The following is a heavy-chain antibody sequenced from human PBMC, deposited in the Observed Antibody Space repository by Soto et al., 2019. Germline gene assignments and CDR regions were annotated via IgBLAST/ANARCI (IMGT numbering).Heavy chain of an antibody. D-gene: IGHD3-22*01. CDR3: AKGRERSGSYRPFDY. CDR1: GFTFSSYA. CDR2: ISAGAVAT. Sequence: GGSLRLSCAASGFTFSSYAMSWVRQAPGKGLEWVSAISAGAVATNYADSVKGRFTISRDNSKNTLYLQMNSLRAEDTAVYYCAKGRERSGSYRPFDYWGQGALVTVSS. J-gene: IGHJ4*02. V-gene: IGHV3-23*01.